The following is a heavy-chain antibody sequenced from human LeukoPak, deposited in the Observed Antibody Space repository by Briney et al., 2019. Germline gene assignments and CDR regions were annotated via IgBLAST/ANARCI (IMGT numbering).Heavy chain of an antibody. CDR2: IYTSGST. CDR3: ARNPPATAEFYFDY. V-gene: IGHV4-61*02. D-gene: IGHD1-14*01. Sequence: SETLSLTCTVSGGSISSGSYYWSWIRQPAGKGLEWIGRIYTSGSTNYNPSLKSRVTISVDTSKNQFSLKLSSVTAADTAGYYWARNPPATAEFYFDYWGQGTLVTVSS. CDR1: GGSISSGSYY. J-gene: IGHJ4*02.